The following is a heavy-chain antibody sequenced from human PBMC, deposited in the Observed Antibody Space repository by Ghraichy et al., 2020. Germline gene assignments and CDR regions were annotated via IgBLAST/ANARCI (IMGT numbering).Heavy chain of an antibody. D-gene: IGHD6-13*01. CDR2: IYTSGST. CDR1: GGSISSGSYY. CDR3: ARDEVAAAATGAFDI. V-gene: IGHV4-61*02. J-gene: IGHJ3*02. Sequence: SETLSLTCTVSGGSISSGSYYWSWIRQPAGKGLEWIGRIYTSGSTNYNPSLKSRVTISVDTSKNQFSLKLSSVTAADTAVYYCARDEVAAAATGAFDIWGQGTMVTVSS.